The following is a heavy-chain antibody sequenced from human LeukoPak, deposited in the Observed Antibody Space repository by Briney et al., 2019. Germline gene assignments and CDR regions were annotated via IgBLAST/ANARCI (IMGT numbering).Heavy chain of an antibody. Sequence: SVKVSCKASGGTFSSYAISWVRQAPGQGLEWMGGIIPIFGTANYAQKFKGRVTITTDESTSTAYMELSSLRSEDTAVYYCARGRLVRDHYYYMDVWGKGTTVTVSS. CDR1: GGTFSSYA. V-gene: IGHV1-69*05. CDR2: IIPIFGTA. D-gene: IGHD6-19*01. J-gene: IGHJ6*03. CDR3: ARGRLVRDHYYYMDV.